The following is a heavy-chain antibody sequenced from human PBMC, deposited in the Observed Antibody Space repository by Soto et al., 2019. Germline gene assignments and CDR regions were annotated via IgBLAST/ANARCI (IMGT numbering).Heavy chain of an antibody. CDR1: GDTLSNFD. CDR2: MYPNNGQT. D-gene: IGHD3-16*01. V-gene: IGHV1-8*01. CDR3: ATMIRGLIHWLDP. Sequence: QVQLVQSGAEVKRPGASVKVSCKASGDTLSNFDFNWVRQATGQGPEWMGWMYPNNGQTAYARTFQGRVTMTWNSSTSTAYMVLSSLTSEDTAVYYCATMIRGLIHWLDPWGQGTLVTVSS. J-gene: IGHJ5*02.